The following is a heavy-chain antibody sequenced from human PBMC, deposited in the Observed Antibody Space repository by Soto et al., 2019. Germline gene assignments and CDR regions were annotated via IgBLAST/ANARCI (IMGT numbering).Heavy chain of an antibody. CDR2: INAGNGNT. Sequence: ASVKVSCKASGYTFTSYAMHWVRQAPGQRLEWMGWINAGNGNTKYSQKFQGRVTITRDTSASTAYMELSSLRSEDTAVYYCGSVDTVTTNYYYYGMDVWGQGTTVTVSS. D-gene: IGHD4-17*01. CDR1: GYTFTSYA. V-gene: IGHV1-3*01. CDR3: GSVDTVTTNYYYYGMDV. J-gene: IGHJ6*02.